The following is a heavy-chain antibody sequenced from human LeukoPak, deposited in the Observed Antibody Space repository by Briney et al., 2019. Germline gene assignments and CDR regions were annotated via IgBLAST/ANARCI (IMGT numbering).Heavy chain of an antibody. Sequence: SDTLSLTCTVPGYSISSSNWWGWIRQPPGKGLEGIGYVYYSGSTYYNPSLKSRVTMSVDTSKNQFSLKLSSVTAGDTAVYYCARSVDGGNSPFDYWGQGTLVTVSS. D-gene: IGHD4-23*01. J-gene: IGHJ4*02. CDR1: GYSISSSNW. CDR3: ARSVDGGNSPFDY. CDR2: VYYSGST. V-gene: IGHV4-28*01.